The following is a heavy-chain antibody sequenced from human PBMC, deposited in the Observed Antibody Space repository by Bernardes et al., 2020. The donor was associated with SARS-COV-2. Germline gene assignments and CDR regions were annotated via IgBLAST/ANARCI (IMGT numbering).Heavy chain of an antibody. Sequence: GGSLRLSCAVSGFTFNSYAMSWVRQAPGKGLGWVSSINYSGDFTYYADSVKGRFTISRDNSKNTVYLQINNLRAEDTAIYYCAVYSSAWYAQEYFFDHWGQGAQVTVSS. D-gene: IGHD6-19*01. CDR1: GFTFNSYA. CDR2: INYSGDFT. J-gene: IGHJ4*02. CDR3: AVYSSAWYAQEYFFDH. V-gene: IGHV3-23*01.